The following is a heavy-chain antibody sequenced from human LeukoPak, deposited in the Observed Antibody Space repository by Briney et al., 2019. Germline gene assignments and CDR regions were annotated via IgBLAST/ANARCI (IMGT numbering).Heavy chain of an antibody. D-gene: IGHD5-12*01. V-gene: IGHV4-59*01. J-gene: IGHJ5*02. CDR2: IYYSGST. CDR1: GGSISSYY. Sequence: SETLSLTCTVSGGSISSYYWSWIRQPPGKGLEWIGYIYYSGSTNYNPSLKSRVTISVDTSKNQFSLKLSSVTAADTAVFYCARLDIGDSGNPNWFNPWGQGTLVTVSS. CDR3: ARLDIGDSGNPNWFNP.